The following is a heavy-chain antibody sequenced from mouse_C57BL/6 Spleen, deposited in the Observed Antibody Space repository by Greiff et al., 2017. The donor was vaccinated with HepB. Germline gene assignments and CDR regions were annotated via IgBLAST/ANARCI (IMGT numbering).Heavy chain of an antibody. CDR3: ARDSNYPRYFDV. D-gene: IGHD2-5*01. CDR2: IYPGDGDT. CDR1: GYAFSSYW. V-gene: IGHV1-80*01. Sequence: QVQLQQSGAELVKPGASVKISCKASGYAFSSYWMNWVKQRPGKGLEWIGQIYPGDGDTNYNGKFKGKATLTADKSSSTAYMQLSSLTSEDSAVYFCARDSNYPRYFDVWGTGTTVTVSS. J-gene: IGHJ1*03.